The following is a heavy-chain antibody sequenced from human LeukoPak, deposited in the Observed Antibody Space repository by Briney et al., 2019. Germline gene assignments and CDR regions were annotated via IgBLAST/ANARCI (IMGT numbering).Heavy chain of an antibody. CDR2: ISYDGSNK. D-gene: IGHD3-22*01. V-gene: IGHV3-30*03. CDR1: GFTFSSYD. J-gene: IGHJ4*02. Sequence: GGSLRLSCAASGFTFSSYDMHWVRQAPGKGLEWVAVISYDGSNKYYADSVKGRFTISRDNSKNTLYLQMNSLRAEDTAVYYCAREIHDSSGYYSYYFDYWGQGTLVTVSS. CDR3: AREIHDSSGYYSYYFDY.